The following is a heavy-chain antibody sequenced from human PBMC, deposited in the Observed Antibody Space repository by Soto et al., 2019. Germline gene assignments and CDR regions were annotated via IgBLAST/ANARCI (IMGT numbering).Heavy chain of an antibody. CDR1: GFTFSDDA. V-gene: IGHV3-23*01. J-gene: IGHJ4*02. CDR2: ASGSAGST. D-gene: IGHD2-2*01. CDR3: AKRRCSTSSCYYFDY. Sequence: GGSLRLSCAASGFTFSDDAMSWVRQAPGKGLEWVSAASGSAGSTYYADSVEGRFTISRDNSKDTLYLQMNSLRAEDTAVYYCAKRRCSTSSCYYFDYWGQGILVTVSS.